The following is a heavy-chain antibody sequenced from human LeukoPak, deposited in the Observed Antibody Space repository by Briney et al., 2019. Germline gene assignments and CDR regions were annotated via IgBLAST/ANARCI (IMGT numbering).Heavy chain of an antibody. CDR3: ARRSVAAIAFDI. Sequence: PSETLSLTCTVSGGSISSYYWSWLRQPPGKGLEWIGYIYYSGSTNYNPSLKSRVTISVDTSKNQFSLKLSSVTAADTAVYYCARRSVAAIAFDIWGQGTMVTVSS. CDR2: IYYSGST. CDR1: GGSISSYY. D-gene: IGHD6-25*01. J-gene: IGHJ3*02. V-gene: IGHV4-59*01.